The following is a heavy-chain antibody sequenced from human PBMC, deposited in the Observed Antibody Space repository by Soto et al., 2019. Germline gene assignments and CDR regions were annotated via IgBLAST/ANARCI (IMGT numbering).Heavy chain of an antibody. Sequence: GGSLRLSCAASGFTFSSYWVSWVRQAPGKGLEWVANIKQDGSEKYYMDSVKGRFTISRDNAKNSLYLQMNSLRAEDTAVYYCARDRFLDYWGQGTLVTVSS. CDR1: GFTFSSYW. J-gene: IGHJ4*02. CDR3: ARDRFLDY. D-gene: IGHD3-10*01. V-gene: IGHV3-7*01. CDR2: IKQDGSEK.